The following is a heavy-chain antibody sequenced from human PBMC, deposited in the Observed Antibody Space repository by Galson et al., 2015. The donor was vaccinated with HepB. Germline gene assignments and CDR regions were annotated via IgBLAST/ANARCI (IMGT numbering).Heavy chain of an antibody. J-gene: IGHJ6*02. CDR1: GFTFSNAW. V-gene: IGHV3-15*01. CDR2: IKSKTDGGTT. D-gene: IGHD4-17*01. CDR3: TTGLTVTMPDYYYYGMDV. Sequence: SLRLSCAASGFTFSNAWMSWVRQAPGKGLEWVGRIKSKTDGGTTDYAAPVKGRFTISRDDSKNTLYLQMNSLKTEDTAVYYCTTGLTVTMPDYYYYGMDVWGQGTTVTVSS.